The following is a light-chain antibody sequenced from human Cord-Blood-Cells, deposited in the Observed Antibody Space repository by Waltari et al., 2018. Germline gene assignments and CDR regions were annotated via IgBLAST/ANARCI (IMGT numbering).Light chain of an antibody. V-gene: IGLV2-14*01. CDR1: SSDVGGYNY. CDR3: SSYTSSSTWV. CDR2: DVS. J-gene: IGLJ3*02. Sequence: QSALTQPASVSGSPGQSIPISCTGTSSDVGGYNYVSWYQQHPGQAPKLMIYDVSNRPSGVSIRFSGSKSGNTASLTISGLQAEDEADYYCSSYTSSSTWVFGGGTKLTVL.